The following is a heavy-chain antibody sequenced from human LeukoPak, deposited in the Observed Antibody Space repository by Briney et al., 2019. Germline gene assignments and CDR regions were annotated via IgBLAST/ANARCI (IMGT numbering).Heavy chain of an antibody. CDR3: AKAAAGPYFDY. J-gene: IGHJ4*02. CDR2: ISGSGGST. V-gene: IGHV3-23*01. Sequence: GGSLRLSCAASGFTFSSYAMSCVRQAPGKGLEWVSAISGSGGSTYYADSVKGRFTTPRDNSKNTLYLQMNSLRAEDTAVYYCAKAAAGPYFDYWGQGTLVTVSS. CDR1: GFTFSSYA. D-gene: IGHD6-13*01.